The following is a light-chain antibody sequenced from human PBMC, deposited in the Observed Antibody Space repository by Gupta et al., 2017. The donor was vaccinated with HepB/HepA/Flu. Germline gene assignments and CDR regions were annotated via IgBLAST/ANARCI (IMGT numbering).Light chain of an antibody. Sequence: QALLTPPPSMSGAPRQRVTISCTGSGFDVPWYQQVLGMAPKLLIYGNDKRPSGVPDRFSGFKSGTSASLAITGLQVEDEADYYCQSYDTSLSGLFGGGTKLTVL. CDR3: QSYDTSLSGL. CDR1: GFD. CDR2: GND. V-gene: IGLV1-40*01. J-gene: IGLJ2*01.